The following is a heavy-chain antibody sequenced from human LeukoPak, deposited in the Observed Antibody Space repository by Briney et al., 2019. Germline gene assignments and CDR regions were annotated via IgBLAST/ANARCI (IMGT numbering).Heavy chain of an antibody. CDR2: IIPMFGAT. J-gene: IGHJ6*03. Sequence: SVKVSCKASGGTFNTYTISWVRQAPGQGLEWMGGIIPMFGATNYAQKFQGRVTITAYKSTTTAYMELSSLRSEDTAIYYCASGSQFSPGSRDYQYYMDVWGKGTTVTVSS. CDR3: ASGSQFSPGSRDYQYYMDV. D-gene: IGHD3/OR15-3a*01. CDR1: GGTFNTYT. V-gene: IGHV1-69*06.